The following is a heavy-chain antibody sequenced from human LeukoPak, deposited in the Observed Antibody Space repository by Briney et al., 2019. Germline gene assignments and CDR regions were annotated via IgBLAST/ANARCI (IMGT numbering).Heavy chain of an antibody. Sequence: GGSLRLSCAASGFTFGSYEMNWVRQAPGKGLEWVSYISGGGSTIYYADSVKGRFTISRDNAKTSLYLQMNSLSAEDTAVYYCARGKTRTDYWGQGTLVTVSS. J-gene: IGHJ4*02. CDR2: ISGGGSTI. V-gene: IGHV3-48*03. CDR1: GFTFGSYE. CDR3: ARGKTRTDY.